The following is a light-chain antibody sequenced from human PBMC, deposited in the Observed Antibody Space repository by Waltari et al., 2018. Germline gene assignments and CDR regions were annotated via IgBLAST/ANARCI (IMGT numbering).Light chain of an antibody. CDR3: QHRG. Sequence: IQMTQSPSTLSASAGDRVAITCRASQSVNTWLAWYQQRPGKAPNLLIYRASSLQSGVPSRFSGRGSGTEFTLTISSLQPDDFATYYCQHRGFGLGTKLQIK. J-gene: IGKJ2*01. CDR1: QSVNTW. V-gene: IGKV1-5*03. CDR2: RAS.